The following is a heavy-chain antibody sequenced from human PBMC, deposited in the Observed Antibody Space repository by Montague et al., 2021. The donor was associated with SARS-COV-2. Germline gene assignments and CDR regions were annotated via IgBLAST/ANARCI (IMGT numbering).Heavy chain of an antibody. CDR2: IYPRDSDT. J-gene: IGHJ5*02. D-gene: IGHD2/OR15-2a*01. Sequence: VIIYPRDSDTRYSPSFAGQVTISADTSMNTAYLHWSSLKASDSGMYYCATTRGSTFGYASWGQGTLVTVSS. CDR3: ATTRGSTFGYAS. V-gene: IGHV5-51*01.